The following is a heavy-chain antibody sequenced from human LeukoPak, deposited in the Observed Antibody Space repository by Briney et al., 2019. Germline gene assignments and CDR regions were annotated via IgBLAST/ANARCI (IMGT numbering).Heavy chain of an antibody. CDR1: GYTFTGYY. D-gene: IGHD3-10*01. Sequence: GASVKVSCKASGYTFTGYYMHWVRQAPGQGLEWLGWINPSSGYTTYAQSFQGRVTMTRDTSISTAYMELSRLRSDDTAVYYCAREPSYGSGNPYDYWGQGTLVTVSS. V-gene: IGHV1-2*02. J-gene: IGHJ4*02. CDR3: AREPSYGSGNPYDY. CDR2: INPSSGYT.